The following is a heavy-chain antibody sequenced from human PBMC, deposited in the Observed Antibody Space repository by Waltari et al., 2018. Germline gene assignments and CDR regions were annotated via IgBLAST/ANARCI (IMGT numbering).Heavy chain of an antibody. J-gene: IGHJ3*01. V-gene: IGHV3-30*02. CDR1: GFSFTNFG. Sequence: VQLVEFGGGVVQPGGSLRLSCAASGFSFTNFGMHWVRQAPGKGLEWVAFIRYDGINKYYADSLEGRFTVSRDNSKNILYLQLNSLRPDDTALYFCAKDGDYSVPGYDAFDVWGQGTVVTVSA. CDR2: IRYDGINK. CDR3: AKDGDYSVPGYDAFDV. D-gene: IGHD4-17*01.